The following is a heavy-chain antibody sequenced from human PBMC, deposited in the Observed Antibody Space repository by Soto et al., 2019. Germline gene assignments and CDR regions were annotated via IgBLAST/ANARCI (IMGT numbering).Heavy chain of an antibody. CDR3: ARGIDSSIWYVDFDY. J-gene: IGHJ4*02. CDR2: ISAYNGNT. V-gene: IGHV1-18*01. D-gene: IGHD6-13*01. CDR1: GYTFTSYG. Sequence: ASVKVSCKASGYTFTSYGISWVRRAPGQGLEWMGWISAYNGNTNYAQKLPGRVTMTTDTSTSTAYMELRSLRSDDTAVYYCARGIDSSIWYVDFDYWGQGTLVTVSS.